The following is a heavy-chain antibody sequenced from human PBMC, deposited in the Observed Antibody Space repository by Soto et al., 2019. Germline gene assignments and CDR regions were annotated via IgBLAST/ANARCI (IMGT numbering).Heavy chain of an antibody. V-gene: IGHV1-2*02. CDR3: ARGSVVTGTHHFDY. CDR2: INSNTGGT. Sequence: QVQLVQSGAEVKEPGASVKVSCKASGYTFKDYFLHWVRQAPGQGLEWMGWINSNTGGTNYAQKFQGRVTMTRDTPISTAYMELSRLTSDDTAVYHCARGSVVTGTHHFDYWGQGTLVTVSS. D-gene: IGHD1-7*01. CDR1: GYTFKDYF. J-gene: IGHJ4*02.